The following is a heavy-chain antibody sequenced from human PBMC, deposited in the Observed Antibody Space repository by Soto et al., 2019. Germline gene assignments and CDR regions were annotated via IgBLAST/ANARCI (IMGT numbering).Heavy chain of an antibody. CDR3: ARTYSSGPPGNYYYGMDV. J-gene: IGHJ6*02. CDR1: GYSFTSYW. CDR2: IYPGDSDT. V-gene: IGHV5-51*01. D-gene: IGHD6-19*01. Sequence: GESLKISCKGSGYSFTSYWIGWVRQMPGKGLEWMGIIYPGDSDTRYSPSFQGQVTISADKSISTAYLQWSSLKASDTAMYYCARTYSSGPPGNYYYGMDVWGQGTTVTVSS.